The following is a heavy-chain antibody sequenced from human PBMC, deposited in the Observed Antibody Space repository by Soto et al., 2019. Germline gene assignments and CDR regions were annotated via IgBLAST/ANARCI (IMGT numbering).Heavy chain of an antibody. CDR3: ARGPDTPPYYYDRSLAFCFDY. Sequence: PSETLSLTCTVSGGSISSGGYYWSWIRQHPGKGLEWIGYIYYSGSTYYNPSLKSRVTISVDTSKNQFSLKLSSVTAADTAVYYCARGPDTPPYYYDRSLAFCFDYWGQGTLVTVSS. CDR1: GGSISSGGYY. J-gene: IGHJ4*02. D-gene: IGHD3-22*01. V-gene: IGHV4-31*03. CDR2: IYYSGST.